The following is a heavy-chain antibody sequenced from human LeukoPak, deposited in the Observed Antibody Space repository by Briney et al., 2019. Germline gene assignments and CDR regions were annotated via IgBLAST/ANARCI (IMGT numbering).Heavy chain of an antibody. CDR1: GFTFSDYY. CDR2: ISSSGSTI. D-gene: IGHD3-10*01. CDR3: ARDLNYGSGSSTYY. V-gene: IGHV3-11*01. Sequence: GGSLRLSCAASGFTFSDYYMSWIRQAPGKGLEWVSYISSSGSTIYYADSVKGRFTISRDNAKNSLYLQMNSLRAEDTAVCYCARDLNYGSGSSTYYWGQGTLVTVSS. J-gene: IGHJ4*02.